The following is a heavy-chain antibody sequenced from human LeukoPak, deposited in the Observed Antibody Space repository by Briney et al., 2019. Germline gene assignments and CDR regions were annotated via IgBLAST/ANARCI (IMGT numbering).Heavy chain of an antibody. Sequence: GGSLRLSCAASGFTFSSYAMHWVRQAPGKGLEWVAVISYDGSKKYYADSVKGRFTISRDNSKNTLYLQMNSLRAEDTAVYYCAREPPHSGRDAFDIWGQGTMVTVSS. CDR3: AREPPHSGRDAFDI. V-gene: IGHV3-30*04. D-gene: IGHD1-26*01. CDR1: GFTFSSYA. CDR2: ISYDGSKK. J-gene: IGHJ3*02.